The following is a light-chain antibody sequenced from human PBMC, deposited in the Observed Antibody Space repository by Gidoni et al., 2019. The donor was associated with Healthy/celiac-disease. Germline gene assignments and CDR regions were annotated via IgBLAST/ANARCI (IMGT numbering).Light chain of an antibody. CDR1: QSVSSSY. J-gene: IGKJ5*01. CDR2: GAY. V-gene: IGKV3-20*01. CDR3: QQYGSYWIT. Sequence: EIVLTQSPGTLSLSPGDRATLSCRASQSVSSSYLAWYQQKPGQAPRLLIYGAYSRDTGIPDRFSGSGSGTDFTLTISRLEPEDFAVYYCQQYGSYWITFXXXTRLEIK.